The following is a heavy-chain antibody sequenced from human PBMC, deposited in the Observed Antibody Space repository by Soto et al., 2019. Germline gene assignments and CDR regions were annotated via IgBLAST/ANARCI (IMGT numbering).Heavy chain of an antibody. V-gene: IGHV3-30-3*02. J-gene: IGHJ4*02. CDR1: GFTFNSHT. D-gene: IGHD3-16*01. CDR3: AKNFIPLSPDLYFDS. Sequence: QVQLVESGGGVVQWGGSVRLSCTASGFTFNSHTMHWVRQAPGEGLEWVAVISYDGSYKFYADSVKGRFTISRDNYKNTLHLQMDSLRAEDTAVYYCAKNFIPLSPDLYFDSWGQGTLVTVSS. CDR2: ISYDGSYK.